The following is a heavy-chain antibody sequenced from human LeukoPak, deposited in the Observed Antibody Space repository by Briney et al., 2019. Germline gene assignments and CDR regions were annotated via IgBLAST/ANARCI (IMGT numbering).Heavy chain of an antibody. D-gene: IGHD2-15*01. J-gene: IGHJ5*02. V-gene: IGHV1-69-2*01. CDR1: GYTFTDYY. CDR3: ATVWGVGVAATRWFDP. Sequence: ASVKISCKVSGYTFTDYYIHWVQQAPGKGLEWMGLVDPEDGETIYAEKFQGRVTITADTSTDTAYMELSSLRSEDTAVYYCATVWGVGVAATRWFDPWGQGTLVTVSS. CDR2: VDPEDGET.